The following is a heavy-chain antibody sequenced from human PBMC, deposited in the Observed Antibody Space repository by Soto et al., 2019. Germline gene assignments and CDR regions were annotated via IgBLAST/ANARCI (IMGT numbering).Heavy chain of an antibody. V-gene: IGHV3-11*01. CDR1: GFTFSDYY. CDR3: ARTPFTMVRGVIPYYYMDV. J-gene: IGHJ6*03. CDR2: ISSSGSTI. D-gene: IGHD3-10*01. Sequence: GGSLRLSCAASGFTFSDYYMSWIRQAPGKGLEWVSYISSSGSTIYYADSVKGRFTISRDNAKNSLYLQMNSLRAEDTAVYYCARTPFTMVRGVIPYYYMDVWGKGTTVTVSS.